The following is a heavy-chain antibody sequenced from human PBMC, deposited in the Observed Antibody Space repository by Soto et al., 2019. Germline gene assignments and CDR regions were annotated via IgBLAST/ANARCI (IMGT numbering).Heavy chain of an antibody. CDR2: ISSSSSYI. CDR3: ARGAPWYSGSQRVYFDY. Sequence: GGSLRLSCAASGFTFSSYSMNWVRQAPGKGLEWVSSISSSSSYIYYADSVKGRFTISRDNAKNSLYLQMNSLRAEDTAVYYCARGAPWYSGSQRVYFDYWGQGTLVNVSS. D-gene: IGHD1-26*01. J-gene: IGHJ4*02. V-gene: IGHV3-21*01. CDR1: GFTFSSYS.